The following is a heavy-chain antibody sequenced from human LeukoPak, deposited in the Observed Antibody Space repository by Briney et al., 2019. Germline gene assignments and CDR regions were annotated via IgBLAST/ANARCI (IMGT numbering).Heavy chain of an antibody. Sequence: GASVKVSCKVSGYTLTELSMHWVRQAPGKGLEWMGGFDPEDGETIYAQKFQGRVTMTEDTSTDTAYMELSSLRSEDTAVYYCATESDVQLERRGRGRYYYYYYGMDVWGQGTTVTVSS. CDR3: ATESDVQLERRGRGRYYYYYYGMDV. J-gene: IGHJ6*02. V-gene: IGHV1-24*01. CDR2: FDPEDGET. D-gene: IGHD1-1*01. CDR1: GYTLTELS.